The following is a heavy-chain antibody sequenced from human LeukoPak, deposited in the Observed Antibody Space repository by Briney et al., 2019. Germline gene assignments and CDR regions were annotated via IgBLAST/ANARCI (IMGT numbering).Heavy chain of an antibody. D-gene: IGHD1-7*01. CDR2: FDPEDGET. V-gene: IGHV1-24*01. J-gene: IGHJ6*02. Sequence: ASVTVSCKVSGYTLTELSMHWVRQAPGKGLEWMGGFDPEDGETIYAQKFQGRVTMTEDTSTDTAYMELSSLRSEDTAVYYCATLHGPRNYARRYYYYGMDVWGQGTTVTVSS. CDR3: ATLHGPRNYARRYYYYGMDV. CDR1: GYTLTELS.